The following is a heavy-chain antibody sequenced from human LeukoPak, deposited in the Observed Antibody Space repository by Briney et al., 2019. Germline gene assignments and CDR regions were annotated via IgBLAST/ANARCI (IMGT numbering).Heavy chain of an antibody. V-gene: IGHV4-59*01. CDR2: IYYSGST. CDR3: ARGPYYYYYMDV. J-gene: IGHJ6*03. Sequence: SETLSLTCTVSGGSISSYYWSWIRQPPGKGLEWIGYIYYSGSTNHNPSLKSRVTISVDTSKNQFSLKLSSVTAADTAVYYCARGPYYYYYMDVWGKGTTVTVSS. CDR1: GGSISSYY.